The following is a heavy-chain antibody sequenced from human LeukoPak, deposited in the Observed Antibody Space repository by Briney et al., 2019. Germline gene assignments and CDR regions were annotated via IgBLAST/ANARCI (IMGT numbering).Heavy chain of an antibody. CDR1: GGSFSGYY. J-gene: IGHJ5*02. CDR2: INHSGST. Sequence: SETLSLTCAVYGGSFSGYYWSWIRQPPGKGLEWIGEINHSGSTNYNPSLKSRVTISVDTSKNQFSLKLSSVTAADTAVYCCARGERNWFDPWGQGTLVTVSS. V-gene: IGHV4-34*01. CDR3: ARGERNWFDP.